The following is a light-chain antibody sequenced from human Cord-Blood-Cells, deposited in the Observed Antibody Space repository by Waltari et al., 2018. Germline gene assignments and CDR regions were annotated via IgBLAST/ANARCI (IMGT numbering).Light chain of an antibody. J-gene: IGKJ5*01. Sequence: DIQMPQSPSSLSASVGDRVTITCRASQSISSYLNWYQQKPGKAPKLLIYAASSLQSGVPSRFSGSGSGTDFTLTISSLQPEDFATYYCQRSYSTPPITFGQGTRLEIK. CDR1: QSISSY. CDR2: AAS. V-gene: IGKV1-39*01. CDR3: QRSYSTPPIT.